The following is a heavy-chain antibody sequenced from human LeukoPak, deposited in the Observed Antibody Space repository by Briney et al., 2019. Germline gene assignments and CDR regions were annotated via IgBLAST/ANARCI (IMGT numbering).Heavy chain of an antibody. CDR1: GGSFSGYY. V-gene: IGHV4-34*01. J-gene: IGHJ3*02. D-gene: IGHD2-15*01. Sequence: SETLSLTCAVYGGSFSGYYWSWIRPPPGKGLEWIGEINHSGSTHYNPPLKSRVTLSVDTSKNQFSLKLSSVTAADTAVYYCARVRGYCSGGSCYQDAFEIWGQRTMVTVSS. CDR3: ARVRGYCSGGSCYQDAFEI. CDR2: INHSGST.